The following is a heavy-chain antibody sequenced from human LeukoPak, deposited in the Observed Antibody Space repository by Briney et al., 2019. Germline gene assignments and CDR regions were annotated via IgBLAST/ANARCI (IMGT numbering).Heavy chain of an antibody. J-gene: IGHJ6*02. V-gene: IGHV3-23*01. D-gene: IGHD3-10*01. CDR1: GFTLSSHN. Sequence: GGSLRLSCVASGFTLSSHNINWVRQAPGKGLEWVSVISDSGDFTYNADSVKGRFTISRDNSKNTLYLQMNSLRAEDTAVYYCARAGGSGSYLLNYGMDVWGPGTTVTVSS. CDR2: ISDSGDFT. CDR3: ARAGGSGSYLLNYGMDV.